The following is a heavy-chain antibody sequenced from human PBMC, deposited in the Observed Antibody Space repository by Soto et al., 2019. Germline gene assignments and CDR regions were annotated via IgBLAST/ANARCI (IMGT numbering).Heavy chain of an antibody. CDR2: LIPIFGTA. D-gene: IGHD3-10*01. V-gene: IGHV1-69*01. J-gene: IGHJ6*02. CDR3: ARGAGYYYYYGLDV. Sequence: QVQLVQSGAEVKKPGSSVKVSCKASGGTFSSYAISWVRQAPGQGLEWMGGLIPIFGTANYAQKFQGRVTIDAEESTRTAYMELRSLRSEDTAVYYGARGAGYYYYYGLDVWGQGTTVTVSS. CDR1: GGTFSSYA.